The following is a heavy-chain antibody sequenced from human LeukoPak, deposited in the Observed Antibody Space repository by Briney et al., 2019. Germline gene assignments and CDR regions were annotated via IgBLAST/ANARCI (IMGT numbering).Heavy chain of an antibody. J-gene: IGHJ4*02. D-gene: IGHD6-19*01. Sequence: GGSLRLSCAASGFSFNSYWMTWVRQAPGRGLEWVANIDPAGTDTYYVDPVKGRFIISRDNAKNLVYLQMNTLRAEGTAVYSCGRFGYVAGIDLWGQGTLVTVSS. CDR3: GRFGYVAGIDL. CDR2: IDPAGTDT. V-gene: IGHV3-7*01. CDR1: GFSFNSYW.